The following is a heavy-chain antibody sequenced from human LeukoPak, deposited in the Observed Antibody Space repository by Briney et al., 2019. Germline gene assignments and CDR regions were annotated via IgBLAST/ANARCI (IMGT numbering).Heavy chain of an antibody. CDR3: ARARPWRGGSCYSDY. D-gene: IGHD2-15*01. CDR2: IYYSGST. J-gene: IGHJ4*02. V-gene: IGHV4-39*01. CDR1: GGSISSSSYY. Sequence: SETLSLTCTVSGGSISSSSYYWGWIRQPPGKGLEWIGSIYYSGSTYYNPSLKSRVTISVDTSKNQFSLKLSSVTAADTAVYYCARARPWRGGSCYSDYWGQGTLVTVSS.